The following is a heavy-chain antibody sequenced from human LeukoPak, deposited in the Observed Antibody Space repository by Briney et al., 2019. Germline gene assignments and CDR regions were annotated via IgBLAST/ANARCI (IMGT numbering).Heavy chain of an antibody. Sequence: SETLSLTCTVSGGSISSGGYYWSWIRQHPGRGLEWIGYIHHSGNTRYNPSLQSRIMTSVDTSKNQLSLKLSSVTAADTAVYYCARKYDSSGLANAFDIWGQGTIVTVSS. V-gene: IGHV4-61*08. J-gene: IGHJ3*02. CDR3: ARKYDSSGLANAFDI. D-gene: IGHD3-22*01. CDR1: GGSISSGGYY. CDR2: IHHSGNT.